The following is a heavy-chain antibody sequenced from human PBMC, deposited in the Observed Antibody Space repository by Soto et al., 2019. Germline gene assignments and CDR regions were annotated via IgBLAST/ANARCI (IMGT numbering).Heavy chain of an antibody. J-gene: IGHJ4*02. CDR1: GFTFSSYA. CDR3: AKEEGYSSGWIEIDY. V-gene: IGHV3-23*01. D-gene: IGHD6-19*01. CDR2: ISGSGVST. Sequence: EVQLLESGGGLVQPGGSLRLSCAASGFTFSSYAMSWVRQAPGKGLEWVSAISGSGVSTYYADSVKGRFTISRDNSKKTLYLQMNSLRAEDTAVYYCAKEEGYSSGWIEIDYWGQGTLVTVSS.